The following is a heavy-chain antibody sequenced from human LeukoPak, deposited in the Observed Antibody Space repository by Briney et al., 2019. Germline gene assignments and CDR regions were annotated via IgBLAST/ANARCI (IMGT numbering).Heavy chain of an antibody. Sequence: GGSLRLSCAASGFTFSGSAMHWVRQASGKGLEWVGRIRSKANSYATAYAASVKGRFTISRDDSKNTAYLQMNSLKTEDTAVYYCTNLIAAAGNDAFDIWGQGTMVTVSS. CDR1: GFTFSGSA. CDR3: TNLIAAAGNDAFDI. J-gene: IGHJ3*02. V-gene: IGHV3-73*01. D-gene: IGHD6-13*01. CDR2: IRSKANSYAT.